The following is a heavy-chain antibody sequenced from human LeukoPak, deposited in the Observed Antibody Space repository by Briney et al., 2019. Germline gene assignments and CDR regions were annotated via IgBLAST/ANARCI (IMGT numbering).Heavy chain of an antibody. Sequence: GGSLRLSCVASGFTFSSYAVSWFRQAPGKGLEWVSTVGRSGVDTYYADSVRGRFTISKDSSKNTLQMNSLRAEDTAIYYCVKHSGGVYGNSDSWGQGILVTVSS. V-gene: IGHV3-23*01. CDR1: GFTFSSYA. CDR2: VGRSGVDT. J-gene: IGHJ4*02. CDR3: VKHSGGVYGNSDS. D-gene: IGHD1-1*01.